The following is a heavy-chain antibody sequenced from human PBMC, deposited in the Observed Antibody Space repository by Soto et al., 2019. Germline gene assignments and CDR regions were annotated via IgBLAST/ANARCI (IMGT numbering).Heavy chain of an antibody. Sequence: WTCIRQHPGKGLEWIGYIFYSGSTFHNPSLKSRVTISVDTSKNQFSLELSSVTASDTAVYYCAREAGSGDYFDYWGQGTLVTVSS. CDR3: AREAGSGDYFDY. V-gene: IGHV4-31*02. CDR2: IFYSGST. J-gene: IGHJ4*02. D-gene: IGHD1-26*01.